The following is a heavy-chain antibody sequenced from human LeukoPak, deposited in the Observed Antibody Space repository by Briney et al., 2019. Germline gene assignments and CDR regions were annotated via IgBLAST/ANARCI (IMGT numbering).Heavy chain of an antibody. J-gene: IGHJ3*02. D-gene: IGHD3-10*01. Sequence: SETLYLTCAVYGGSFSGYYWSWIRQPPGKGLEWIGEINHSGSTNYNPSLKSRVTISVDTSKNQFSLKLSSVTAADTAVYYCARDKSRTYGSADAFDIWGQGTMVTVSS. CDR3: ARDKSRTYGSADAFDI. V-gene: IGHV4-34*01. CDR2: INHSGST. CDR1: GGSFSGYY.